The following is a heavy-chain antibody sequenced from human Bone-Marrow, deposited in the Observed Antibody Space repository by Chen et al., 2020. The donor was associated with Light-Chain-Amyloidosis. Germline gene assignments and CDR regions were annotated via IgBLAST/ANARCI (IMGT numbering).Heavy chain of an antibody. CDR3: ARRRDGYNFDY. V-gene: IGHV5-51*01. J-gene: IGHJ4*02. D-gene: IGHD5-12*01. Sequence: EVQLEQSGPEVKKPGESLKISCKGSGYTFPNNWIGWVRQMPGKGLEWMGVIYPDDSDARYSPSFEGQVTISADMSITTAYLQWRSLKASDTAMYYCARRRDGYNFDYLGQGTLVTVSS. CDR1: GYTFPNNW. CDR2: IYPDDSDA.